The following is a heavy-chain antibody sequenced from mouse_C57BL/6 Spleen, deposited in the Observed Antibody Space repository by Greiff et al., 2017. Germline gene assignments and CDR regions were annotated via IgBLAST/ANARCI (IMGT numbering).Heavy chain of an antibody. D-gene: IGHD1-1*01. CDR3: ARGTTVDY. J-gene: IGHJ4*01. V-gene: IGHV1-69*01. CDR2: IDPSDSYT. CDR1: GYTFTSYW. Sequence: QVQLQQPGAELVMPGASVKLSCKASGYTFTSYWMHWVKQRPGLGLEWIGEIDPSDSYTNYNQKFEGKSTWTVDKSSSTAYMQFSSLTSGDSAVYYCARGTTVDYWGQGTSVAVSS.